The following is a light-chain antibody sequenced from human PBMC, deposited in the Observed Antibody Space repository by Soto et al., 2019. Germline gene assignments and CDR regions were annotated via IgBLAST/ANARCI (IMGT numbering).Light chain of an antibody. Sequence: DIVMTQSPLSLPVTPGEPASISCRSSQSLLHSNGNIYLDWYLQKPGQSPQLLIYLGSLRAPGVPDRFSGSGSGTDFTLQIRRAEAEDVGVYYCMQALETPLTFGGGTKVEIK. CDR1: QSLLHSNGNIY. CDR2: LGS. CDR3: MQALETPLT. J-gene: IGKJ4*01. V-gene: IGKV2-28*01.